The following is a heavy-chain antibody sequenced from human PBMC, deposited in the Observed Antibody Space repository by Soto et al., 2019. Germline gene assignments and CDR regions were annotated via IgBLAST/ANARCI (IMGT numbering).Heavy chain of an antibody. Sequence: SETLSLTCGVSGGSLSGATYSWNWIRQPPGKGLEWIGYIFPSGTTYYNPSLKSRVTISIDVSKNQFSLSLRSLTAADTAVYYCARAVFCTDGFCFPNWLDPWGQGILVTVSS. D-gene: IGHD2-8*01. CDR3: ARAVFCTDGFCFPNWLDP. J-gene: IGHJ5*02. CDR1: GGSLSGATYS. CDR2: IFPSGTT. V-gene: IGHV4-30-2*01.